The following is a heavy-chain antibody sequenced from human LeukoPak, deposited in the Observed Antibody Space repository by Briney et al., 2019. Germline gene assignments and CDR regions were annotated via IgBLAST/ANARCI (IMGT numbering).Heavy chain of an antibody. CDR2: INHSGST. D-gene: IGHD3-22*01. V-gene: IGHV4-34*01. J-gene: IGHJ3*02. CDR3: ARGSYYDSSGYYPDAFDI. Sequence: NASETLSLTCAIYGGSFSGYYWSWIRQPPGKGLEWIGEINHSGSTNYNPSLKSRVTISVDTSKNQFSLKLSSVTAADTAVYYCARGSYYDSSGYYPDAFDIWGQGTMVTASS. CDR1: GGSFSGYY.